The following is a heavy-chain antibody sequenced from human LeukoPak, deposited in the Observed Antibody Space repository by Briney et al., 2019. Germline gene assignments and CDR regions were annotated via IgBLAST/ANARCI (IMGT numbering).Heavy chain of an antibody. J-gene: IGHJ4*02. V-gene: IGHV3-21*01. Sequence: PGGSLRLSCAASGFTFSSYSMNWVRQAPGEGLEWVSFISTSSSYIYYADSVKGRFTISRDNARNSLYLHMNSLRAEDTAVYYCARDNWIEAHYFDYWGQGTLVTVSS. D-gene: IGHD1-20*01. CDR2: ISTSSSYI. CDR3: ARDNWIEAHYFDY. CDR1: GFTFSSYS.